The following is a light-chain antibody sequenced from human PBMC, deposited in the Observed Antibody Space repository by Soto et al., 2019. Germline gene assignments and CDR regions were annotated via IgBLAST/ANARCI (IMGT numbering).Light chain of an antibody. Sequence: EIVLTQSPATLSLSPGETATLSCRASQSVSSSLAWYQQKPGQTPRLLIYDASNRATGIPARFSGSGSGTDFTLTVSSLELEDFAVYYCQQRSSWPLTFGGGTKVEIK. V-gene: IGKV3-11*01. CDR1: QSVSSS. CDR2: DAS. J-gene: IGKJ4*01. CDR3: QQRSSWPLT.